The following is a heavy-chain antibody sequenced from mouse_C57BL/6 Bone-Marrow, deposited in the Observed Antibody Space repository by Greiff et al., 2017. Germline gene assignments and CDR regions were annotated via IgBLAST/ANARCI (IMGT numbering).Heavy chain of an antibody. CDR3: SGREDNDGYPQFAY. CDR1: GYTFTSYG. Sequence: VQLQQSGAELARPGASVKLSCKASGYTFTSYGISWVKQRTGQGLEWIGEIYPRSGNTYYNEKFKGKATLTADKSSSTAYMEHRSLTSEDSAVYYCSGREDNDGYPQFAYWGQGTLVTVST. D-gene: IGHD2-3*01. CDR2: IYPRSGNT. V-gene: IGHV1-81*01. J-gene: IGHJ3*01.